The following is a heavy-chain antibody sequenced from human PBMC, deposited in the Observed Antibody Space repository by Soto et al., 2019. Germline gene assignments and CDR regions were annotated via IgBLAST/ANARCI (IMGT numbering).Heavy chain of an antibody. CDR1: GYTFTSYD. V-gene: IGHV1-8*01. CDR2: MNPNSGNT. D-gene: IGHD4-17*01. J-gene: IGHJ6*03. CDR3: ARAYGDRDYYYYYMDV. Sequence: QVQLVQSGAEVKKPGASVKVSCKASGYTFTSYDINWVRQATGQGLEWMGWMNPNSGNTGYAQKFQSRVTMTRNTPISTAYMELSSLRSEDTAVYYCARAYGDRDYYYYYMDVWGKGTTVTVSS.